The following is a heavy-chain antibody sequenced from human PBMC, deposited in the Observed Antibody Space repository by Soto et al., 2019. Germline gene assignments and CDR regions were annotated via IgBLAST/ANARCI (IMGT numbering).Heavy chain of an antibody. Sequence: QVQLVQSGAEVKKPGASVKVSCKASGYTFTSYAMHWVRQAPGKRLEWMVWINAGNGNTKYSQKFQGRVTITRDTPAITAYMELSSLRSEDTPVYYCARGYGGPIGWFDPWGQGNLVTVSS. V-gene: IGHV1-3*01. CDR2: INAGNGNT. D-gene: IGHD3-16*01. J-gene: IGHJ5*02. CDR3: ARGYGGPIGWFDP. CDR1: GYTFTSYA.